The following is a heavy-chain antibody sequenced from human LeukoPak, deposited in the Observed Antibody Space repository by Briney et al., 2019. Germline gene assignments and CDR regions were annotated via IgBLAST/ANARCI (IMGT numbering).Heavy chain of an antibody. J-gene: IGHJ4*02. D-gene: IGHD3-16*02. CDR2: IIPILGIA. CDR3: ARDEGLRLGELSLNY. CDR1: GGTFSSYA. Sequence: ASAKVSCKASGGTFSSYAISWVRQAPGQGLEWMGRIIPILGIANYAQKFQGRVTITADKSTSTAYMELSSLRSEDTAVYYCARDEGLRLGELSLNYWGQGTLVTVSS. V-gene: IGHV1-69*04.